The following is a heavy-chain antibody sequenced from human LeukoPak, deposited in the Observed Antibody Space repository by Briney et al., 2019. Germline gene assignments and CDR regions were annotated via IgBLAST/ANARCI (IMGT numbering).Heavy chain of an antibody. D-gene: IGHD6-13*01. CDR2: INPNSGGT. CDR3: ARGIAIAAASGGMDV. V-gene: IGHV1-2*02. CDR1: GYTFTGYY. J-gene: IGHJ6*02. Sequence: ASVKVSCKASGYTFTGYYMHWVRQAPGQGLEWLGWINPNSGGTNYAQKFQGRVTMTRDTSISTAYMELSRLRSDDTAVYYCARGIAIAAASGGMDVWGQGTTVTASS.